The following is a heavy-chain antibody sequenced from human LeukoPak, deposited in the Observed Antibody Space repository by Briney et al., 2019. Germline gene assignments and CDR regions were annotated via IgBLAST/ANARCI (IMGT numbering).Heavy chain of an antibody. V-gene: IGHV3-33*01. Sequence: GGSLRLSCAASGFTFSYYAIHGVRQAPGKGLEGVTLIWADGSNKYYADSVKGRITISRDNTKNTVYLQMNSLRAEDTAVYYCARELFGSGSCPDGWGQGTLVTVSS. CDR2: IWADGSNK. D-gene: IGHD3-10*01. CDR3: ARELFGSGSCPDG. CDR1: GFTFSYYA. J-gene: IGHJ4*02.